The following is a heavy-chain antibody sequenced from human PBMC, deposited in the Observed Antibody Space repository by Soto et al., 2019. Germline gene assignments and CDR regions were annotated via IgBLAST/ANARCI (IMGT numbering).Heavy chain of an antibody. Sequence: GGSLRLSCAASGFIVSNNYMSWIRQAPGKGLEWVSVIYSGGSTYYADSVKGRFTISRDNSKNTLFLQMYSLRAEATAVYYCAPMGGYYDSSGYYHGFDIWGQVTMVAVSS. V-gene: IGHV3-53*01. CDR3: APMGGYYDSSGYYHGFDI. J-gene: IGHJ3*02. CDR1: GFIVSNNY. D-gene: IGHD3-22*01. CDR2: IYSGGST.